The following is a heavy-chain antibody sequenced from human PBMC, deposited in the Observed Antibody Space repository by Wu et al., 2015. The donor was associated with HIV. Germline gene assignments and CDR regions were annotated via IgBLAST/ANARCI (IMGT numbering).Heavy chain of an antibody. CDR2: INHSGST. Sequence: QVQLQQWGAGLLKPSETLSLICAVYGESFSDYYWNWIRQPPGEGLEWIGEINHSGSTNYNPSLKSRVTMSVDMSKNQFSLKLNSVTAADTAIYYRVERVVLVINSRTFVLLGRTERTRSSVRPPTGGVDS. J-gene: IGHJ5*01. V-gene: IGHV4-34*02. CDR3: VERVVLVINSRTFVLLGRTERTRSSVRPPTGGVDS. D-gene: IGHD2/OR15-2a*01. CDR1: GESFSDYY.